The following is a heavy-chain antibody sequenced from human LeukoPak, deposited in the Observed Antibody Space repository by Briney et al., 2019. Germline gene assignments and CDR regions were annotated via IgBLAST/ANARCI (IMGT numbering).Heavy chain of an antibody. V-gene: IGHV3-74*01. CDR3: ARARERFWSGYYSETFDY. Sequence: GGSLRLSCEASGFTFSAYAMTWVGQAPGKGLVWFSRINSDGSSTSYADSVKGRFTISRDNAKNTLYLQMNSLRAEDTAVYYCARARERFWSGYYSETFDYWGQGTLVTVSS. J-gene: IGHJ4*02. CDR1: GFTFSAYA. D-gene: IGHD3-3*01. CDR2: INSDGSST.